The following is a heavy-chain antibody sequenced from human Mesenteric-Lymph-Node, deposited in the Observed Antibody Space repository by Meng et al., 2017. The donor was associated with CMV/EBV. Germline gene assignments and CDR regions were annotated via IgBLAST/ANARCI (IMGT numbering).Heavy chain of an antibody. CDR1: ISSGDYY. CDR2: IYYSGST. J-gene: IGHJ5*02. CDR3: ASTLDVGYGDYVGLSWFDP. D-gene: IGHD4-17*01. V-gene: IGHV4-30-4*08. Sequence: ISSGDYYWSWIRQPPGQGLEWIGYIYYSGSTYYNPSLKSRVTISVDTSKNQFSLKLSSVTAADTAVYYCASTLDVGYGDYVGLSWFDPWGQGTLVTVSS.